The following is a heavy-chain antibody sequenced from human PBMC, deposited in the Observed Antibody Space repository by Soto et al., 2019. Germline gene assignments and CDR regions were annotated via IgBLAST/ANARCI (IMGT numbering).Heavy chain of an antibody. D-gene: IGHD2-15*01. CDR2: ISYDGS. Sequence: QVQLVESGGGVVQPGRSLRLSCAASGFTFSSYAMHWVRQAPGKGLEWVAVISYDGSNADSVKGRFTISRDNSKNTLYLQMNGLRAEDTAVYYCAREYCSDGSCYSISLDYWGQGTLVTVFS. V-gene: IGHV3-30-3*01. CDR3: AREYCSDGSCYSISLDY. CDR1: GFTFSSYA. J-gene: IGHJ4*02.